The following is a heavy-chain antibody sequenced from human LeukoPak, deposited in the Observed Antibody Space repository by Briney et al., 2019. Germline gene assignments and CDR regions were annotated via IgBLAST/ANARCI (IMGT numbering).Heavy chain of an antibody. D-gene: IGHD3-10*01. CDR2: IYHSGST. CDR1: GGSISSGGYS. CDR3: ARGHLLWFGGYPYYFDY. Sequence: PSQTLFLTCAVSGGSISSGGYSWSWIRQPPGKGLEWIGYIYHSGSTYYNPSLKSRVTISVDRSKNQFSLKLSSVTAADTAVYYCARGHLLWFGGYPYYFDYWGQGTLVTVSS. J-gene: IGHJ4*02. V-gene: IGHV4-30-2*01.